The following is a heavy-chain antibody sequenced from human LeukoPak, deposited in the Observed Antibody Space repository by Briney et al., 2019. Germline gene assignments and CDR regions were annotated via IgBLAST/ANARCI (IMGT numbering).Heavy chain of an antibody. J-gene: IGHJ4*02. CDR3: AKLAKYFYGSETYYFFEH. Sequence: GGSLRLFCAASGFTVSSNYMIWVRQAPGKGLEWVANIKQDGTEKYYVDSVKGRFSISRDNAKNSLYLQMNSLRVEDTAVYYCAKLAKYFYGSETYYFFEHWGQGTPVTASS. CDR2: IKQDGTEK. V-gene: IGHV3-7*01. D-gene: IGHD3-10*01. CDR1: GFTVSSNY.